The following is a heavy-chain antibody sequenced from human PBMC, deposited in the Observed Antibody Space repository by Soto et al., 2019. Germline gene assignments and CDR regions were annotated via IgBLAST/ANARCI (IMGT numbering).Heavy chain of an antibody. D-gene: IGHD6-13*01. CDR3: ARDQAAGGTISRYFQD. CDR1: GFTFSSYA. Sequence: GGSLRLSCEASGFTFSSYAMSWARQAPGKGLEWVSGISGGGSTTYYADSVKGRFTISRDNSKNTLYLQVNSLRAEDTAVYYCARDQAAGGTISRYFQDWGQGTLVTVSS. V-gene: IGHV3-23*01. J-gene: IGHJ1*01. CDR2: ISGGGSTT.